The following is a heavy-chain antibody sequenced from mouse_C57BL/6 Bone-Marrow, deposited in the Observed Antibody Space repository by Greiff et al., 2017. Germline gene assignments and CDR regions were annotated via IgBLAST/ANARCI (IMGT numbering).Heavy chain of an antibody. CDR1: GYTFTDYY. J-gene: IGHJ3*01. Sequence: EVKLQQSGPVLVKPGASVKMSCKASGYTFTDYYMNWVKQSHGKSLEWIGVINPYNGGTSYNQKFKGKATLTVDKSSSTAYMELNSLTSEDSAVYYCARRSNYHFAYWGQGTLVTVSA. CDR3: ARRSNYHFAY. V-gene: IGHV1-19*01. CDR2: INPYNGGT. D-gene: IGHD2-5*01.